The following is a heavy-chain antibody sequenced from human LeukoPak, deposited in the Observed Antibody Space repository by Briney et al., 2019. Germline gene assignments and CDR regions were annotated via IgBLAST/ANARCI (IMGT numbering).Heavy chain of an antibody. V-gene: IGHV1-8*01. J-gene: IGHJ3*02. D-gene: IGHD3-10*01. CDR3: ATRAHNYGWGTNAFGT. CDR1: GYTFTSYD. CDR2: MDPDSDNR. Sequence: ASVKVSCKASGYTFTSYDINWVRQATGQGLEWMGWMDPDSDNRNYAQRFQGRVTMTSDTSISTAYMELSSLSSEDTAVYYCATRAHNYGWGTNAFGTWGQGTMVIVSS.